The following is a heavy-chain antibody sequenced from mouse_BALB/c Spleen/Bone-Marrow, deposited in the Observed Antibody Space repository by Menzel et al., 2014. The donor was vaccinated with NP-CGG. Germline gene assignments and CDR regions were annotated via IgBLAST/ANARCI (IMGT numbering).Heavy chain of an antibody. Sequence: EVKLVESGGDLVKPGGSLKLSCAASGFTFSSYGMSWVRQTPEKRLEWVATISGGGSYIYYADNVKGRFIIFRDNAKNNLYLQVGSLRSEDTALYYCAREGYDYDWFADWGQGTLVTVSA. J-gene: IGHJ3*01. CDR2: ISGGGSYI. CDR3: AREGYDYDWFAD. CDR1: GFTFSSYG. D-gene: IGHD2-4*01. V-gene: IGHV5-9-2*01.